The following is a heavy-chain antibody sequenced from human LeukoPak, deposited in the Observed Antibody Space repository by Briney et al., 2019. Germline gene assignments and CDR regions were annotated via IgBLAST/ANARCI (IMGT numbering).Heavy chain of an antibody. Sequence: PGGSLRLSCAASGFTFGDYWMSWVRQAPGKGLEWVANINQDGSEKYYVASVTGRFTISRDNAKNSLYLQMNSLRVEDTAVYYCARRLYYYYGMDVWGQGTTVTVSS. V-gene: IGHV3-7*01. CDR3: ARRLYYYYGMDV. J-gene: IGHJ6*02. D-gene: IGHD3-16*01. CDR1: GFTFGDYW. CDR2: INQDGSEK.